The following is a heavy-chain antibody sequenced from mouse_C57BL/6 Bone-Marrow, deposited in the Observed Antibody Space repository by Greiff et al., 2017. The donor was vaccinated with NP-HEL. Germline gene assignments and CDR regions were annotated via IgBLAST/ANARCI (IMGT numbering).Heavy chain of an antibody. CDR1: GFSFNTYA. CDR3: VRQGSSYGYYFDY. CDR2: IRSKSNNYAT. Sequence: GGGLVQPKGSLTLSCAASGFSFNTYAMNWVRQAPGKGLEWVARIRSKSNNYATYYADSVKDRFTISRDDSESMLYLQMNNLKTEDTAMYYCVRQGSSYGYYFDYWGQGTTLTVSS. V-gene: IGHV10-1*01. D-gene: IGHD1-1*01. J-gene: IGHJ2*01.